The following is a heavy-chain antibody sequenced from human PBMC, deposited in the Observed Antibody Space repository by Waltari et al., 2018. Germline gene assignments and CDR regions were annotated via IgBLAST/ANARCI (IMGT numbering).Heavy chain of an antibody. J-gene: IGHJ4*02. CDR1: GFTFFDYW. V-gene: IGHV3-7*03. D-gene: IGHD1-1*01. Sequence: EELLVESGGGLVQPGESLRLSCEAPGFTFFDYWMTWVRQAPGKGLEWVANIETDGTEKNYVNSVKGRFTISRDNAKNSLSLQMDSLRAEDTAVYYCARLWNGPDCWGQGTLVTVSS. CDR2: IETDGTEK. CDR3: ARLWNGPDC.